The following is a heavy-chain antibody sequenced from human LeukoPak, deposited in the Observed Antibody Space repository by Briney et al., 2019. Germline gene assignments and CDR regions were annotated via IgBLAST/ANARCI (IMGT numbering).Heavy chain of an antibody. Sequence: PGRSLRLSCAASGFTFDDYTMHWVRQAPGKGLKWVSLITWDGGSTNYADSVKGRFTISRDNSKNSLYLQMNSLRTEDTALYYCAKGENRGGATPFDYWGQGTLVTVSS. CDR3: AKGENRGGATPFDY. D-gene: IGHD1-26*01. V-gene: IGHV3-43*01. CDR1: GFTFDDYT. CDR2: ITWDGGST. J-gene: IGHJ4*02.